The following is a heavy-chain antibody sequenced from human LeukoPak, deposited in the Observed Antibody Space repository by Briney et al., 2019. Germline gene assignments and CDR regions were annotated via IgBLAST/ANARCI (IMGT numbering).Heavy chain of an antibody. CDR2: ITSSGSTI. J-gene: IGHJ4*02. Sequence: GGSLRLSCAASGFTFSSYEMNWVRQAPGKGLEWVSYITSSGSTIYYADSVKGRFTISRDNAKNSLYFQRNSLRAEDTAVYYCAREPQVSCWGQGALVTVSS. V-gene: IGHV3-48*03. CDR3: AREPQVSC. CDR1: GFTFSSYE.